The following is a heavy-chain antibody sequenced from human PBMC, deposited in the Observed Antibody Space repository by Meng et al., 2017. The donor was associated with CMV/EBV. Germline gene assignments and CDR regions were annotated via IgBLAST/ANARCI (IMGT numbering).Heavy chain of an antibody. J-gene: IGHJ4*02. CDR3: ARDERPHQSYFDY. V-gene: IGHV1-69*10. Sequence: SVKVSCKASGGTFSSYAISWVRQAPGQGLEWMGGIIPILGIANYAQKFQGRVMITADKSTSTAYMELSSLRSEDTAVYYCARDERPHQSYFDYWGQGTLVTVSS. CDR2: IIPILGIA. D-gene: IGHD1-1*01. CDR1: GGTFSSYA.